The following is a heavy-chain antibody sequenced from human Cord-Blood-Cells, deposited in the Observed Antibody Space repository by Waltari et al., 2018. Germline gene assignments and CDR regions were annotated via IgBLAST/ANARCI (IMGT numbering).Heavy chain of an antibody. J-gene: IGHJ3*02. D-gene: IGHD5-18*01. Sequence: QLQLQESGPGMVKPSETLSLTCTVSGGSISSRSYYWGRIAQPPGKGLEWIGSIYYSGSTYYNPSLKSRVTISVDTSKNQFSLKLSSVTAADTAVYYCARGGYGYDAFDIWGQGTMVTVSS. CDR2: IYYSGST. CDR3: ARGGYGYDAFDI. CDR1: GGSISSRSYY. V-gene: IGHV4-39*01.